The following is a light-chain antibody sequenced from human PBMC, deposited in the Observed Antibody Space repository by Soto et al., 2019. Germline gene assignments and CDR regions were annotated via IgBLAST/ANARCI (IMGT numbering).Light chain of an antibody. J-gene: IGKJ3*01. CDR3: QQRSNLLFT. CDR1: QSVRSY. V-gene: IGKV3-11*01. CDR2: DAS. Sequence: EIVLTQSPATLSLSPGERATLSCRASQSVRSYLAWYQQKPGQAPRLLISDASNRATGIPARFSGSGSGTDFTLTSSSLEPEDFAVYYCQQRSNLLFTVGPGTKVDIK.